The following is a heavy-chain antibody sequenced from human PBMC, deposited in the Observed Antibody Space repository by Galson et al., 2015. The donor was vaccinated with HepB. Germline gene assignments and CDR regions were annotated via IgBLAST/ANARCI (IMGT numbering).Heavy chain of an antibody. CDR1: GFTFNDYA. D-gene: IGHD3-10*02. J-gene: IGHJ4*02. V-gene: IGHV3-9*01. CDR3: AKDMFLGLAVPDH. CDR2: ISWNSGRI. Sequence: SLRLSCAASGFTFNDYAMHWVRQAPGKGLEWISGISWNSGRIMYADSVKGRFTISRDNAKNSLDLQMNSLRAEDTAFYYCAKDMFLGLAVPDHWGQGTLVTVSS.